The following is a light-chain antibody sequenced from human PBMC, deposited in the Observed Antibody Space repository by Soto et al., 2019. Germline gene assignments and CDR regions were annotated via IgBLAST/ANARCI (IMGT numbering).Light chain of an antibody. V-gene: IGKV1D-12*01. CDR2: ATS. CDR1: QYISRY. J-gene: IGKJ4*01. CDR3: HETNSFPFT. Sequence: DIQMTQSPSSVSASVGDRVTITCRASQYISRYLAWYQQKPGKAPKVLIYATSSLQSGVPSRFSGSRSRTDFILTISRLQPEDFATYYCHETNSFPFTFGGGTKVEI.